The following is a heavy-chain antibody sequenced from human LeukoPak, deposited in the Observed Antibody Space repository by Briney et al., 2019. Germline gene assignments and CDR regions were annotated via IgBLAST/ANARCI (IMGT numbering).Heavy chain of an antibody. CDR1: GFTFSSYA. CDR2: ISSSSHI. D-gene: IGHD6-13*01. V-gene: IGHV3-21*01. J-gene: IGHJ6*03. CDR3: ARRVAAAGSTGLRYIDV. Sequence: GGSLRLSCAASGFTFSSYAMSWVRQAPGKGLEWVSSISSSSHIHYADSVKGRFTISRDNAKNSLNLQMNSLRAEDTAVYYCARRVAAAGSTGLRYIDVWGKGTTVTVSS.